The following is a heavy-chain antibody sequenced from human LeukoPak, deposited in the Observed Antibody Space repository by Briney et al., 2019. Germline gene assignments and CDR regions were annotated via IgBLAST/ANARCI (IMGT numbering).Heavy chain of an antibody. V-gene: IGHV1-46*01. Sequence: GASVKVSCKASGYTFISYYMHWVRQAPGQGLEWMGIINPSGGYTTYAQKFQGRVTITADESTSTAYMELSSLRSEDTAVYYCAREATEHNDFWSGYSTHFDYWGQGTLVTVSS. CDR3: AREATEHNDFWSGYSTHFDY. CDR2: INPSGGYT. D-gene: IGHD3-3*01. J-gene: IGHJ4*02. CDR1: GYTFISYY.